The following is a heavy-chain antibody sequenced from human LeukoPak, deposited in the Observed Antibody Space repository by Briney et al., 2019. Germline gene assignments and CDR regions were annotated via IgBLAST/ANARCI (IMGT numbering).Heavy chain of an antibody. V-gene: IGHV3-73*01. D-gene: IGHD3-10*01. CDR2: IRSKANSYAT. CDR3: TRHGSGSYLTFDY. J-gene: IGHJ4*02. CDR1: GFTFSGSA. Sequence: SWGSLRLSCAASGFTFSGSAMHWVRQASGKGLEWVGRIRSKANSYATAYAASVKGRFTISRDDSKNTAYLQMNSLKTEDTAVYYCTRHGSGSYLTFDYWGQGTLVTVFS.